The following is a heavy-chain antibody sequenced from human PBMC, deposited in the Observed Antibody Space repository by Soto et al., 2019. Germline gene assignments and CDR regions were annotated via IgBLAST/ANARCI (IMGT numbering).Heavy chain of an antibody. Sequence: VFCKASGGTFSSYTISWVRQAPGQGLEWMGRIIPILGIANYAQKFQGRVTITADKSTSTAYMELSSLRSEDTAVYYCARAEIQLRYSWFDLWGQGTMVTVSS. V-gene: IGHV1-69*02. CDR1: GGTFSSYT. CDR2: IIPILGIA. CDR3: ARAEIQLRYSWFDL. J-gene: IGHJ5*02. D-gene: IGHD5-18*01.